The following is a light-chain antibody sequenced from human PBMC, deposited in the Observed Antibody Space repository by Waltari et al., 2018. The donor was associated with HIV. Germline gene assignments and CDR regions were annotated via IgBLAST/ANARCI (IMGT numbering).Light chain of an antibody. CDR1: QSVFFSSNNNNY. Sequence: DIVMTQSPDSLAVSLGERATINCKSSQSVFFSSNNNNYLAWYQQIPGQPPKLLIYWASTRESGVPDRFSGSGSGTDFTLTISSLQAEDVAVYYCQQYYSNPITFGQGTRLEIK. V-gene: IGKV4-1*01. CDR2: WAS. CDR3: QQYYSNPIT. J-gene: IGKJ5*01.